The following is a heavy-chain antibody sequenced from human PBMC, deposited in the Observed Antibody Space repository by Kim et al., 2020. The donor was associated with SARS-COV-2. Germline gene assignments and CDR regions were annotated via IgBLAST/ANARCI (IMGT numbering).Heavy chain of an antibody. CDR3: SRDHNDWYHSEA. D-gene: IGHD3-9*01. Sequence: SETLSLTCSVSGGSVSDTYYYWNWIRQPPGKGLEWIGYIYSSGGTNYNPSLKSRVSSSVDTSKNQFSLILKSVTDADTAVYYCSRDHNDWYHSEAWGQGTLVAVSS. J-gene: IGHJ5*02. CDR1: GGSVSDTYYY. V-gene: IGHV4-61*01. CDR2: IYSSGGT.